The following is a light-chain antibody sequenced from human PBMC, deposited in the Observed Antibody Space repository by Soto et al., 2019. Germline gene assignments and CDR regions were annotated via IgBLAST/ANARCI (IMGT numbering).Light chain of an antibody. CDR2: GAS. CDR3: QQYNNWPFS. J-gene: IGKJ1*01. CDR1: QSVSSN. V-gene: IGKV3-15*01. Sequence: EIVMTRSPTTLSVSPGERATLSCRASQSVSSNLAWYQQKPGQAPRLLIYGASTRATGIPARFSGSGSGTEFTFTISSLQSEDFAVYYCQQYNNWPFSFGQGTKVDIK.